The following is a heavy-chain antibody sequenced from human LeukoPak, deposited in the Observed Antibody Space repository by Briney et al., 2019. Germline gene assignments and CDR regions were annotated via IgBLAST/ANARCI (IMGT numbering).Heavy chain of an antibody. CDR1: GFTFSSYA. Sequence: GGSLRLSCAASGFTFSSYAMSWVRQAPGKGLEWVSAISGSGGSTYYADSVKGRFTISRHNSKNTLYLQMNSLRAEDTAVYYCAKSRVWGSYRLYYFDYWGQGTLVTVSS. D-gene: IGHD3-16*02. J-gene: IGHJ4*02. V-gene: IGHV3-23*01. CDR2: ISGSGGST. CDR3: AKSRVWGSYRLYYFDY.